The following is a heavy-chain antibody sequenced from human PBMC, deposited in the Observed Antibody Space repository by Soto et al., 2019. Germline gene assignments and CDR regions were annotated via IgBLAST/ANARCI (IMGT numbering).Heavy chain of an antibody. Sequence: QVQLQESGPGLVKPSQTLSLACTVSGDSISSGDYYWSWIRQPPGKGLEWIGYIYYSGSTYYNPSLKSRVTISVDTSKNQFSLKLSSVTAADTAVYYCARKTSGIAVAGPFDYWGRGTLVTVSS. CDR2: IYYSGST. J-gene: IGHJ4*02. V-gene: IGHV4-30-4*01. CDR1: GDSISSGDYY. D-gene: IGHD6-19*01. CDR3: ARKTSGIAVAGPFDY.